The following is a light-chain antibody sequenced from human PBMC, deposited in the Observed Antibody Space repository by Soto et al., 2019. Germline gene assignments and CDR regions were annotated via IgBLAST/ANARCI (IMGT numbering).Light chain of an antibody. CDR2: GAS. CDR1: QSVSSNY. Sequence: EIVLTQSPGTLSLSPGERATLSCRASQSVSSNYLAWYQQKPGQAPRHLIYGASSRATGIPDRFSGSGSGTDFTLTISRLEPEDFAVYYCQQFGTSPPSTFGQGTRLEIK. CDR3: QQFGTSPPST. V-gene: IGKV3-20*01. J-gene: IGKJ5*01.